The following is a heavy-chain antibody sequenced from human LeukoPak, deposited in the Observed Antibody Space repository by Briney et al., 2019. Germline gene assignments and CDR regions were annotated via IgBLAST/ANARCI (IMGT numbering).Heavy chain of an antibody. D-gene: IGHD3-22*01. V-gene: IGHV3-30*02. CDR1: GFTLSSYG. Sequence: GGSLRLSCAASGFTLSSYGMHWVRQAPGKGLEWVAFIRYDGSNKYYADSVKGRFTISRDNSKNTLYLQMNSLRAEDTAVYYCAEAKGYYYDSSGYLDAFDIWGQGTMVTVSS. CDR3: AEAKGYYYDSSGYLDAFDI. CDR2: IRYDGSNK. J-gene: IGHJ3*02.